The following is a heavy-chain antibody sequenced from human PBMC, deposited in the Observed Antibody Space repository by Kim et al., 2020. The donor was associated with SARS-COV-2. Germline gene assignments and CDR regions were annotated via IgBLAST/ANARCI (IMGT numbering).Heavy chain of an antibody. CDR2: IIPIFGTA. D-gene: IGHD6-19*01. Sequence: SVKVSCKASGGTFSSYAISWVRQAPGQGLEWMGGIIPIFGTANYAQKFQGRVTITADESTSTAYMELSSLRSEDTAVYYCAREMSGGIAVATWVKGEPPLHFDYWGQGTLVTVSS. CDR3: AREMSGGIAVATWVKGEPPLHFDY. CDR1: GGTFSSYA. V-gene: IGHV1-69*13. J-gene: IGHJ4*02.